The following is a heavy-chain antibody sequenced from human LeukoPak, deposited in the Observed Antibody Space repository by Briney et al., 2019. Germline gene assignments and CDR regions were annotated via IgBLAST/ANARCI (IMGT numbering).Heavy chain of an antibody. D-gene: IGHD6-13*01. Sequence: KPSETLSLTCTVSGGSISSYYLGWIRQPPGKGLEWIGYIYYSGSTNYNPSLKSRVTISVDTSKNQFSLKLSSVTAADTAVYYCARGVAAAGTFYYGMDVWGQGTTVTVSS. CDR1: GGSISSYY. CDR2: IYYSGST. V-gene: IGHV4-59*01. CDR3: ARGVAAAGTFYYGMDV. J-gene: IGHJ6*02.